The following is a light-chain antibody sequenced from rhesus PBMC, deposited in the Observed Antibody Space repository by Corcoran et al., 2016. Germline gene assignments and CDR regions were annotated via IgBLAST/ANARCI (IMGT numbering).Light chain of an antibody. CDR2: KAS. CDR1: QGISSW. V-gene: IGKV1-22*01. Sequence: DIQMTQSPSSLSASVGDTVTITCRASQGISSWLAWYQQKPGKAPKLLIYKASSLHSGVPSRFSGRGAGTDFTLTISSLQSEDFSTYYCQQYSSRPFTFGPGTKLDIK. J-gene: IGKJ3*01. CDR3: QQYSSRPFT.